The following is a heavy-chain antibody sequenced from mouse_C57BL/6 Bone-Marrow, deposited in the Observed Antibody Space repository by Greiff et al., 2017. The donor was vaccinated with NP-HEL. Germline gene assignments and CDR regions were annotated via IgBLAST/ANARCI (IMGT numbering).Heavy chain of an antibody. CDR1: GYSFTSYY. CDR2: IYPGSGNT. V-gene: IGHV1-66*01. D-gene: IGHD1-1*01. Sequence: VQGVESGPELVKPGASVKISCKASGYSFTSYYIHWVKQRPGQGLEWIGWIYPGSGNTKYNEKFKGKATLTADTSSSTAYMQLSSLTSEDSAVYYCAREDYGSSWGYFDVWGTGTTVTVSS. J-gene: IGHJ1*03. CDR3: AREDYGSSWGYFDV.